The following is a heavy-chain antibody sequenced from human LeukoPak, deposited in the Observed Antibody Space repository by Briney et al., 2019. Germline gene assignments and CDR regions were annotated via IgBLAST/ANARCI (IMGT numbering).Heavy chain of an antibody. D-gene: IGHD3-10*01. J-gene: IGHJ4*02. CDR2: ISGSGGST. CDR3: AKDLGLLWFGELYTDFDY. V-gene: IGHV3-23*01. Sequence: PGGSLRLSCAASGFTFSSYAMSWVRQAPGKGLEWVSAISGSGGSTYYADSVKGRSTISRDNSKNTLYLQMNSLRAEDTAVYYCAKDLGLLWFGELYTDFDYWGQGTLVTVSS. CDR1: GFTFSSYA.